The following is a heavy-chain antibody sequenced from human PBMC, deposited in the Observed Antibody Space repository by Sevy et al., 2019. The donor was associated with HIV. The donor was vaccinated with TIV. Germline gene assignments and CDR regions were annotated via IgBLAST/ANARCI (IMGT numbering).Heavy chain of an antibody. CDR2: IKQGGSEK. D-gene: IGHD2-21*02. CDR3: ARGGDDGAFDI. CDR1: GFTFSSYW. V-gene: IGHV3-7*01. Sequence: GGSLRLSCAASGFTFSSYWMSWVRQAPGKGLEWVANIKQGGSEKYYVDSVKGRFTISRDNAKNSLNLQMNSLRAEDTAVYYCARGGDDGAFDIWGQGTMVTVSS. J-gene: IGHJ3*02.